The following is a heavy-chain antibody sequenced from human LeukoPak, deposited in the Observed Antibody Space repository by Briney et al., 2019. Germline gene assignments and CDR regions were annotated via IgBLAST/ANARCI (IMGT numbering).Heavy chain of an antibody. CDR1: GFTFSSYA. D-gene: IGHD6-19*01. CDR2: ISGSGGST. Sequence: PGGSLRLSCAASGFTFSSYAMSWVRQAPGKGLEWVSAISGSGGSTYYADSVRGRFTISRDHSKNTLYLQMNSLRAEDTAVYYCAKDHYSSSSSTFEYWGQGTLVTVSS. V-gene: IGHV3-23*01. CDR3: AKDHYSSSSSTFEY. J-gene: IGHJ4*02.